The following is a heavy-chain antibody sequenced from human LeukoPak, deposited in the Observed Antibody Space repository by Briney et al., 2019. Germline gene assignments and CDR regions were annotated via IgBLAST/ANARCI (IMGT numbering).Heavy chain of an antibody. CDR3: AREAAGTGNWFDP. J-gene: IGHJ5*02. CDR1: GGSISSGGYY. D-gene: IGHD6-13*01. V-gene: IGHV4-31*03. CDR2: IYYSGST. Sequence: PSETLSLTCSVSGGSISSGGYYWSWIRQHPGKGLEWIGYIYYSGSTYYNPSLKSRVTISVDTSKNQFSLKLSSVTAADTAVYYCAREAAGTGNWFDPWGQGTLVTVSS.